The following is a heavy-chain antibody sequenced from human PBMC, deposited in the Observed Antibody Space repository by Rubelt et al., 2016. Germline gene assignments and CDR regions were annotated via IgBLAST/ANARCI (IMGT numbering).Heavy chain of an antibody. CDR3: ARVTGGSSDY. CDR1: GGSFSGYY. CDR2: INHSGST. V-gene: IGHV4-34*01. D-gene: IGHD3-16*01. Sequence: QVQLQQWGAGLLKPPETLSLTCAVYGGSFSGYYWSWIRQPPGKGLEWIGEINHSGSTNYNPSLKSRVTISVDTSKNQFSRKLSSVTAADTAVYYCARVTGGSSDYWGQGTLVTVSS. J-gene: IGHJ4*02.